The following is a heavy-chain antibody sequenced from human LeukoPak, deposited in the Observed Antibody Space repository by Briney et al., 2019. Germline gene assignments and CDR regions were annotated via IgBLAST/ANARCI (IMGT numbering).Heavy chain of an antibody. CDR2: ISSSSSYI. CDR1: GFTFSSYS. CDR3: ARGGGPLYYDILTGYYRETFDY. J-gene: IGHJ4*02. D-gene: IGHD3-9*01. Sequence: GGSLRLSCAASGFTFSSYSMNWVRQAPGKGPESVSSISSSSSYIYYADSVKGRFTISRDNAKNSLYLQMNSLRAEDTAVYYCARGGGPLYYDILTGYYRETFDYWGQGTLVTVSS. V-gene: IGHV3-21*01.